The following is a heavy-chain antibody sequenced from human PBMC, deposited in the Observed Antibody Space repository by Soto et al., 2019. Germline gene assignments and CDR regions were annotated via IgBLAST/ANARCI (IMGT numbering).Heavy chain of an antibody. CDR2: IYNSGIT. J-gene: IGHJ6*02. CDR1: GGSVSSGSHY. D-gene: IGHD3-3*01. V-gene: IGHV4-61*01. Sequence: SETLSLTCTVSGGSVSSGSHYWSWIRQSPGKGLEWIGYIYNSGITKYNATLKRRVTISVDTSKNQFSLRLISVTAADTAVYFCASSTNYVFWGGDPYYNGMDVWGPGTTVTVSS. CDR3: ASSTNYVFWGGDPYYNGMDV.